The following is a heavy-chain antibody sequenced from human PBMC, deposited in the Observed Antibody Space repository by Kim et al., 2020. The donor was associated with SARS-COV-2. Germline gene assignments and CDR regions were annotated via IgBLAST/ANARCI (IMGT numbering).Heavy chain of an antibody. CDR1: GFTFSDYY. D-gene: IGHD6-13*01. J-gene: IGHJ6*02. CDR3: ARDLGGVIAAAGSPYYYYYGMDV. CDR2: ISSSGSTI. Sequence: GGSLRLSCAASGFTFSDYYMSWIRQAPGKGLEWVSYISSSGSTIYYADSVKGRFTISRDNAKNSLYLQMNSLRAEDTAVYYCARDLGGVIAAAGSPYYYYYGMDVWGQGTTVTVSS. V-gene: IGHV3-11*01.